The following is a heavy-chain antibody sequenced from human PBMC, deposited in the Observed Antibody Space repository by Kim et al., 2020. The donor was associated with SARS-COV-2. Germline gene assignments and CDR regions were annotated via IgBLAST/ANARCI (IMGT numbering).Heavy chain of an antibody. Sequence: SETLSLTCTVSGGSISSSSYYWGWIRQPPGKGLDWIGSIYYSGSTYYNPSLKSRVTISVDTSKNQFSLKLSSVTAADTAVYYCARLASDTAMRENWGQGTLVTVSS. CDR2: IYYSGST. D-gene: IGHD5-18*01. J-gene: IGHJ4*02. CDR1: GGSISSSSYY. CDR3: ARLASDTAMREN. V-gene: IGHV4-39*01.